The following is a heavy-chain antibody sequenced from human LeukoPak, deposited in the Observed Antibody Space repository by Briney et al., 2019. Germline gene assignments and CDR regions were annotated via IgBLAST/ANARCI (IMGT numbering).Heavy chain of an antibody. J-gene: IGHJ4*02. CDR1: GYTFTSYG. Sequence: ASVKVSCKASGYTFTSYGISWVRQAPGQGLEWMGWISAYNGNTNYAQKLQGRVTMTTDTSTSTAYMELRSLRSDDAAVYFCARVYYDISGSYLGDFDYWGQGTLVTVSS. D-gene: IGHD3-22*01. CDR2: ISAYNGNT. V-gene: IGHV1-18*01. CDR3: ARVYYDISGSYLGDFDY.